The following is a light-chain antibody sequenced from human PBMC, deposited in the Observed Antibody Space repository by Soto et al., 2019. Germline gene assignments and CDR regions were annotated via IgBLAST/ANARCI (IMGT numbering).Light chain of an antibody. V-gene: IGKV1-12*01. CDR1: QHISSW. J-gene: IGKJ1*01. CDR3: QQANSFPWT. CDR2: TAS. Sequence: DIQMTQSPSSVSASVGDRVTITCRASQHISSWLAWYQQKPGQAPKLLIYTASNLQSGVPSRFSGSGSGTDFTLTISCLQPEDFATYYCQQANSFPWTFGQGTKVEIK.